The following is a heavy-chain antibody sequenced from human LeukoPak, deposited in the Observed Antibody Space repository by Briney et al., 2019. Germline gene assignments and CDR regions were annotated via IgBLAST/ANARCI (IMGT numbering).Heavy chain of an antibody. J-gene: IGHJ3*02. CDR1: GFTFSDYY. V-gene: IGHV3-11*01. CDR2: ISSSGSTI. CDR3: ARGRYDFWSGHDAFDI. Sequence: GSLRLSCAASGFTFSDYYMSWIRQAPGKGLEWVSYISSSGSTIYYADSVKGRFTISRDNAKNSLYLQMNSLRAEDTAVYYCARGRYDFWSGHDAFDIWGQGTMVTVSS. D-gene: IGHD3-3*01.